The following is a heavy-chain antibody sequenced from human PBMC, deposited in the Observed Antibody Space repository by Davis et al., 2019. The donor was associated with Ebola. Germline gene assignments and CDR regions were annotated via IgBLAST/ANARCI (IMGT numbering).Heavy chain of an antibody. D-gene: IGHD5-12*01. CDR3: ARGRGGYDPSYYYGMDV. Sequence: MPSETLSLTCAVYGGSFSDYYWSWIRQPPGKGLEWIGEINHSGSTNYNPSLKSRVTMSIDTAKNQFSLKLSSVTAADTAVYYCARGRGGYDPSYYYGMDVWAQGTTVTVSS. V-gene: IGHV4-34*01. CDR1: GGSFSDYY. J-gene: IGHJ6*02. CDR2: INHSGST.